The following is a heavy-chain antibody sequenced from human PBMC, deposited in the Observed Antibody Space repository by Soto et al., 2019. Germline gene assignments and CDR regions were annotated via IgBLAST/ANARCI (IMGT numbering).Heavy chain of an antibody. V-gene: IGHV3-15*07. CDR3: TTGTMVRGATIYYYYGMDV. D-gene: IGHD3-10*01. CDR1: GFTFSNAW. Sequence: GGSLRLSCAASGFTFSNAWMNWVRQAPGKGLEWVGRIKSKTDGGTTDYAEPVKGRFTISRDDSKNTLYLQMNSLKTEDTAVYYCTTGTMVRGATIYYYYGMDVWGQGTTVTVSS. CDR2: IKSKTDGGTT. J-gene: IGHJ6*02.